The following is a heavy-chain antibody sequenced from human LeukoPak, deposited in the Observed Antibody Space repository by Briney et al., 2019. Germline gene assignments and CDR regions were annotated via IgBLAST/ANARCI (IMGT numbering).Heavy chain of an antibody. CDR1: GGSIGSYY. CDR3: AREAVDYGSGSLDY. CDR2: IHSSTSK. Sequence: SETLSLTCTVSGGSIGSYYWSWIRQPAGKGLEWIGCIHSSTSKNYNPSIKSRVTMSLDTTKNQFSLKVDSVTAADTAIYYCAREAVDYGSGSLDYWGQGTLVAVSS. D-gene: IGHD3-10*01. J-gene: IGHJ4*02. V-gene: IGHV4-4*07.